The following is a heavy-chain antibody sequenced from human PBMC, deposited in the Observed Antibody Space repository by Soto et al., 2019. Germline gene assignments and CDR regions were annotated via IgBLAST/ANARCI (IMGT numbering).Heavy chain of an antibody. CDR1: GYTFTSYG. Sequence: GASVKVSCKASGYTFTSYGISWVRQAPGQGLEWMGWISAYNGNTNYAQKLQGRVTMTTDTSTSTVYMELRSLRSDDTAVYYCARGFGEYAYYYYGMDVWGQGTTVTVSS. D-gene: IGHD3-10*01. V-gene: IGHV1-18*01. J-gene: IGHJ6*02. CDR3: ARGFGEYAYYYYGMDV. CDR2: ISAYNGNT.